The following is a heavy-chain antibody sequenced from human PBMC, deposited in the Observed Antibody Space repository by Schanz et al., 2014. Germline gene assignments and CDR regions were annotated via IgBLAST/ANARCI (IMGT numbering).Heavy chain of an antibody. V-gene: IGHV3-11*01. CDR1: GFTFSDHY. J-gene: IGHJ4*02. CDR2: ISNTGTFI. Sequence: QVQLVESGGGLVKPGGSLRLSCAASGFTFSDHYMAWIRQAPGKGLEWVSIISNTGTFIYYADSVRGRFVISRDNAKRSLFLQMKGPRAEDTAVYYCVRDAYLQIRGTVFDSWGPGNLVTVSS. D-gene: IGHD1-1*01. CDR3: VRDAYLQIRGTVFDS.